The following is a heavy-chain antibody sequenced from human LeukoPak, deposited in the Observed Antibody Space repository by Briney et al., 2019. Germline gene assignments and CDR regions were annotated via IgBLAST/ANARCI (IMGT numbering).Heavy chain of an antibody. CDR2: IKPDGSEK. CDR1: EFTFSSYW. CDR3: ARDGSGNSPFDP. J-gene: IGHJ5*02. Sequence: PGGSLRLSCAASEFTFSSYWMNWVRQAPGKGLEWVANIKPDGSEKYYVDSVKGRFTISRDNAKNSLYLQMNSLRAEDTAVYYCARDGSGNSPFDPWGQGTLVTVSS. D-gene: IGHD1-7*01. V-gene: IGHV3-7*01.